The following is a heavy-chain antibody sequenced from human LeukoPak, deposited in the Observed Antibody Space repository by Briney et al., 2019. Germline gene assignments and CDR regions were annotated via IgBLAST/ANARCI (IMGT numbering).Heavy chain of an antibody. Sequence: GGSLRLSCAASGFTFSSYAMSWARQAPGKGLEWVSAISGSGGSTYYADSVKGRFTISRDNSKNTLYLQMNSLRAEDTAVYYCAKGDRVYPNFDIWGQGTMVTVSS. D-gene: IGHD1-14*01. CDR2: ISGSGGST. CDR1: GFTFSSYA. CDR3: AKGDRVYPNFDI. V-gene: IGHV3-23*01. J-gene: IGHJ3*02.